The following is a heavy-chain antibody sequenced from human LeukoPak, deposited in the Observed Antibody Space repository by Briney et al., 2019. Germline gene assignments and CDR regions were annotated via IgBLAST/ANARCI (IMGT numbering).Heavy chain of an antibody. CDR3: AKIEVVLDDF. D-gene: IGHD2-21*01. Sequence: GGSLRLSCAASGFTFSIYGIHWVRQAPGKGLEWVTSITNDGRNKYYADSVKGRFTISRDNSKNTLYLQMNSLITEDTAVYYCAKIEVVLDDFWGQGTLVTVSS. CDR1: GFTFSIYG. CDR2: ITNDGRNK. J-gene: IGHJ4*02. V-gene: IGHV3-30*02.